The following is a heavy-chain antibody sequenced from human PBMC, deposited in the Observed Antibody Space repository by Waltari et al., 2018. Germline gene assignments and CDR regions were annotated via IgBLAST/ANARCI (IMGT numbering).Heavy chain of an antibody. CDR1: GFTFSRIA. CDR2: MGGNGEFT. J-gene: IGHJ1*01. Sequence: EVQLFESGGTLAQPGGSLRLPCEASGFTFSRIAMSWARQIPGKGLEWVSVMGGNGEFTDYADSVKGRFTISRDNSKNTLYLEMKRLRVEDTAIYYCAKYGLGGVISHWGQGTLVRVSS. D-gene: IGHD3-16*02. CDR3: AKYGLGGVISH. V-gene: IGHV3-23*01.